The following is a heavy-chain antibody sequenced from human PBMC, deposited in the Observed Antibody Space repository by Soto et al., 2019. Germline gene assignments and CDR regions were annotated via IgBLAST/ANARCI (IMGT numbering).Heavy chain of an antibody. V-gene: IGHV1-8*01. J-gene: IGHJ6*02. CDR2: MSPSSGNT. D-gene: IGHD3-3*01. Sequence: SVQVSCTASGYTSTSYDINWVRQATGQGLEWMGWMSPSSGNTGYAPKFQGRVTMTRDTSISTAYMELSTLRSEDTAVYYCARGRGSTIFDYYYYGLDVWGQGTTVTVYS. CDR1: GYTSTSYD. CDR3: ARGRGSTIFDYYYYGLDV.